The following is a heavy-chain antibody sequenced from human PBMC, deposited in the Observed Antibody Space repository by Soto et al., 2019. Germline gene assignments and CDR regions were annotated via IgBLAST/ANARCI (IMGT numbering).Heavy chain of an antibody. Sequence: PGGSLRLSCAASGFTFSSFTMSWVRQAPGKGLEWVSGVKGNGGSTHYADSVKGRFTISRDDSKNALYLQMNSLRADDTAVYHCTRGLGSLDPFDAWGPGTRVTVSS. CDR1: GFTFSSFT. CDR2: VKGNGGST. V-gene: IGHV3-23*01. J-gene: IGHJ3*01. CDR3: TRGLGSLDPFDA. D-gene: IGHD3-16*01.